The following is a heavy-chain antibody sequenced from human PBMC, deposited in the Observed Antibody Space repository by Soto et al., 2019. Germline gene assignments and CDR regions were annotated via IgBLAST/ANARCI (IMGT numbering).Heavy chain of an antibody. CDR3: ARGSPTVTTDYYYGMDV. CDR2: INPNSGGT. CDR1: GGTFSSYA. D-gene: IGHD4-17*01. V-gene: IGHV1-18*01. J-gene: IGHJ6*02. Sequence: ASVKVSCKASGGTFSSYAISWVRQAPGQGLEWMGGINPNSGGTNSAQKLQGRVTMTTDTSTSTAYMELRSLRSDDTAVYYCARGSPTVTTDYYYGMDVWGQGTTVTVSS.